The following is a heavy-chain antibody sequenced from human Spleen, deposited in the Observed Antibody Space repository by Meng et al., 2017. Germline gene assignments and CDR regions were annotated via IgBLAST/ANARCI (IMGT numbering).Heavy chain of an antibody. CDR3: TRDFGGNSDY. Sequence: GESLKISCAASGFTFSDYYMSWIRQAPGKGLEWVSYISSSGSTIYYADSVRGRFTISRDSTKNTLYLQMNRLRVEDTAVYYCTRDFGGNSDYWGQGTLVTVSS. J-gene: IGHJ4*02. CDR1: GFTFSDYY. CDR2: ISSSGSTI. D-gene: IGHD4-23*01. V-gene: IGHV3-11*04.